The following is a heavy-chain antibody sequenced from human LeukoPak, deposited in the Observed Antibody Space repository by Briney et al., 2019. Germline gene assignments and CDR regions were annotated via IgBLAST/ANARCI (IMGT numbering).Heavy chain of an antibody. CDR3: AREAFLHLTIAARPPAYGMDV. J-gene: IGHJ6*02. Sequence: PSETLSLTCTVSGGSISSSSYYWGWIRQPPGKGLEWIGSIYYSGSTYYNPSLKSRVTISVDTSKNQFSLKLSSVTAADTAVYYCAREAFLHLTIAARPPAYGMDVWGQGTTVTVSS. CDR1: GGSISSSSYY. D-gene: IGHD6-6*01. CDR2: IYYSGST. V-gene: IGHV4-39*01.